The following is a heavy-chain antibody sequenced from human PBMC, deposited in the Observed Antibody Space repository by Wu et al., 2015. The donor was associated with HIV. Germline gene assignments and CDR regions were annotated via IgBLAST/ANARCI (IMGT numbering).Heavy chain of an antibody. J-gene: IGHJ4*02. D-gene: IGHD3-10*01. Sequence: VKKPGVLSXGSPARASGGTFSSYAISWVRQAPGQGLEWMGRIIPIFGTANYAQKFQGRVTITADESTSTAYMELSSLRSEDTAVYYCARDPNFDYWGQGTLVTVSS. CDR2: IIPIFGTA. CDR1: GGTFSSYA. V-gene: IGHV1-69*13. CDR3: ARDPNFDY.